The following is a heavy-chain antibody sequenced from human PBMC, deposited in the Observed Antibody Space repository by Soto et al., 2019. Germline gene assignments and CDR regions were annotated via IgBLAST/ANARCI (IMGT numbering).Heavy chain of an antibody. D-gene: IGHD2-8*02. CDR3: ARGGGVYYFDY. CDR2: IYYSGIT. CDR1: GGSIISYY. V-gene: IGHV4-59*01. J-gene: IGHJ4*02. Sequence: LEILSLTCTVSGGSIISYYWSWIRQPPGKGLEWIGYIYYSGITDYNPSLKSRVTISVDTSKSQFSLKLTSVTAADTAVYYCARGGGVYYFDYWGQGTLVTVSS.